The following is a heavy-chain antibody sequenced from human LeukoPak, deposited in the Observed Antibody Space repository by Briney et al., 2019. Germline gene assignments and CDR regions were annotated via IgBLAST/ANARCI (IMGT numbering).Heavy chain of an antibody. J-gene: IGHJ1*01. D-gene: IGHD6-19*01. CDR1: GGSISSSSYY. CDR2: IYYSGST. CDR3: ARFTAVAGTFQH. V-gene: IGHV4-39*07. Sequence: PSETLSLTCTVSGGSISSSSYYWGWIRQPPGKGLEWIGSIYYSGSTYYNPSLKSRVTISVDTSKNQFSLKLSSVTAADTAVYYCARFTAVAGTFQHWGQGTLVTVSS.